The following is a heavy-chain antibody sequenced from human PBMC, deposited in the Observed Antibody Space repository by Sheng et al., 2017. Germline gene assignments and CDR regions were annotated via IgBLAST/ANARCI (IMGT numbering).Heavy chain of an antibody. J-gene: IGHJ6*02. CDR1: GFIFSNYG. V-gene: IGHV3-30*03. Sequence: QVQLVESGGGAVQPGRSLRLSCAASGFIFSNYGMNWVRQAPGKGLEWLAVLAHDGSNKYYADSVKGRFTISRDNSKNTLYLQMNSLRVEDTAVYYCAGSYYGSGRNYYWGQGTTVTVSS. CDR2: LAHDGSNK. D-gene: IGHD3-10*01. CDR3: AGSYYGSGRNYY.